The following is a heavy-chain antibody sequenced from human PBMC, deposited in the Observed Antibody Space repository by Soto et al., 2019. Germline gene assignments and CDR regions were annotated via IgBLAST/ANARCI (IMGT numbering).Heavy chain of an antibody. V-gene: IGHV4-59*01. CDR1: GGSISSYY. CDR2: IYYSGST. J-gene: IGHJ6*02. Sequence: SETLSLTCTVSGGSISSYYWSWIRQPPGKGLERIGNIYYSGSTNYNPPHKRRITISVDTSKNQFSLKLSSVTAADAAVYYCSRVPRSLEWSSYYGMDVWGQGTTVTVSS. CDR3: SRVPRSLEWSSYYGMDV. D-gene: IGHD3-3*01.